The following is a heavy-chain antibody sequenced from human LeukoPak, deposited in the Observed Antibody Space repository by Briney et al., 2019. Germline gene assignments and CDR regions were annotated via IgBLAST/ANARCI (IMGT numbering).Heavy chain of an antibody. V-gene: IGHV4-38-2*02. Sequence: PSETLSLTCTVSGYSISSGYYWGWIRQAPGKGLEWVGSMYNSGSTYYNPSLKSRVTISVDMSKNQFSLKMSSLTAADTAVYYCARAYSSSWFWNWFDPWGQGTLVTVSS. D-gene: IGHD6-13*01. J-gene: IGHJ5*02. CDR1: GYSISSGYY. CDR3: ARAYSSSWFWNWFDP. CDR2: MYNSGST.